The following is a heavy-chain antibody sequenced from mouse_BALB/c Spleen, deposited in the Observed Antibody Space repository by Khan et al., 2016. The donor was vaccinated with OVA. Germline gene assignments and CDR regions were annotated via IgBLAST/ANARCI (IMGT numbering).Heavy chain of an antibody. CDR3: ARTARIKY. D-gene: IGHD1-2*01. Sequence: EVQLQESGPGLVKPSQSLSLTCTVTGYSITSGYGWNWIRQFPGNKLEWMGYISYSGSTNSNPSIKSRISITRDTSKNQFFLQLDSVTTKDTATYYCARTARIKYWGQGTTLTVSS. V-gene: IGHV3-2*02. CDR1: GYSITSGYG. CDR2: ISYSGST. J-gene: IGHJ2*01.